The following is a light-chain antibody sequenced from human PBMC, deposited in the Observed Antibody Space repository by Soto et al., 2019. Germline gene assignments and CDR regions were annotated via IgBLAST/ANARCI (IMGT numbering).Light chain of an antibody. CDR1: NIGSKS. CDR2: YVS. V-gene: IGLV3-21*04. CDR3: QVWDSSSDAV. Sequence: SYELTQPPSVSVAPGKTARITCGGNNIGSKSVHWYQQKPGQAPVLVIYYVSDRPSGIPERFSGSNSGNTATLTISRVEAGDEADYYCQVWDSSSDAVFGGGTQLTVL. J-gene: IGLJ7*01.